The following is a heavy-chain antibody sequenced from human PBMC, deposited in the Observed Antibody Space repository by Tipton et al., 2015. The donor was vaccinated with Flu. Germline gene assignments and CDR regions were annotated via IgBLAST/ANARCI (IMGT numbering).Heavy chain of an antibody. D-gene: IGHD5-24*01. Sequence: QLVQSGAEVKKPGASVKVSCKASGYSFSNYGITWVRQAPGQGPEWMGWISAYNGDTNSAQKFQGRLTMTTETSTNTAYMELTSLGSGGAALYYCARGKDGYGFCFDGWGQGTLVTVSS. CDR3: ARGKDGYGFCFDG. CDR1: GYSFSNYG. V-gene: IGHV1-18*01. J-gene: IGHJ4*02. CDR2: ISAYNGDT.